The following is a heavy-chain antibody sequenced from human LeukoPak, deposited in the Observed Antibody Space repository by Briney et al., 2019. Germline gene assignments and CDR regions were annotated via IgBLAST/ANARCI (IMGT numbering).Heavy chain of an antibody. J-gene: IGHJ4*02. V-gene: IGHV3-30*04. CDR3: ARGAGGTTVAQHRDY. CDR1: GFTFSSYA. D-gene: IGHD2-15*01. CDR2: ISYDGSNK. Sequence: PGGSLRLSCAASGFTFSSYAMHWVRQAPGKGLEWVAVISYDGSNKYYADSVKGRFTISRDNSKNTLYLQMNSLRAEDTAVYYCARGAGGTTVAQHRDYWGQGTLVTVSS.